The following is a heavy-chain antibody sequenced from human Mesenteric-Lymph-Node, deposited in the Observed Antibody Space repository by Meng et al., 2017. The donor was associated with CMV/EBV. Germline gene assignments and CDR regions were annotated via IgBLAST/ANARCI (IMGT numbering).Heavy chain of an antibody. CDR2: IYYSGST. CDR3: ARDGDYYDSSGYNPFDY. CDR1: GGSSSSSSYY. D-gene: IGHD3-22*01. Sequence: QLQLQESGPGLVKPSETLSLPCTVSGGSSSSSSYYWGWIRQPPGKGLEWIGSIYYSGSTYYNPSLKSRITISVDTSKNQFSLKLSSVTAADTAVYYCARDGDYYDSSGYNPFDYWGQGTLVTVSS. V-gene: IGHV4-39*07. J-gene: IGHJ4*02.